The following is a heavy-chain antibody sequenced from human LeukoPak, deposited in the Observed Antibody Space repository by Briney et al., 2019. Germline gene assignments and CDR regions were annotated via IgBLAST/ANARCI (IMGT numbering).Heavy chain of an antibody. CDR3: AKDGSYYFDY. Sequence: GGSRRLSWAASGFTFSAYNLDWVRQAPGKGLEWIASIVGIDGRTYYADFVKGRFTISRENSKTTLYLQMNSLRAEDTGLYYCAKDGSYYFDYWGQGTLVTVSS. CDR1: GFTFSAYN. J-gene: IGHJ4*02. CDR2: IVGIDGRT. V-gene: IGHV3-23*01.